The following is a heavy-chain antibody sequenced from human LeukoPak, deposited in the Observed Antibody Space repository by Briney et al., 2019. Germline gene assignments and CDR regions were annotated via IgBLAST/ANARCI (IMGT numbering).Heavy chain of an antibody. J-gene: IGHJ6*02. Sequence: GGYLRLSCAASGFTFSNYDMHWVRHVTGKGLEWVSGVDNAGDTYYSDSVRGRFTISRENAKNSLYLQVNSLRAEDTAVYYCTRDGTVIRGLPRRARTFYGMDVWGQGTTVTVSS. CDR2: VDNAGDT. V-gene: IGHV3-13*01. CDR3: TRDGTVIRGLPRRARTFYGMDV. CDR1: GFTFSNYD. D-gene: IGHD3-10*01.